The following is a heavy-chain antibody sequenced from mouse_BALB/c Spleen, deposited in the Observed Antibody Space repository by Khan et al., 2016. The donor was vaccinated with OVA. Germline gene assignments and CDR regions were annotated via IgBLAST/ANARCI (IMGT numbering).Heavy chain of an antibody. CDR3: ARSVTITTVVATDFDY. J-gene: IGHJ2*01. V-gene: IGHV3-2*02. D-gene: IGHD1-1*01. CDR1: GYSITSDYA. Sequence: EVQLQESGPGLVKPSQSLSLTCTVTGYSITSDYAWNWIRQFPGNKLEWMGYISYSGRTSYNPSLNSRISITRDTSKNQFFLQLNSVTTEDTATYYLARSVTITTVVATDFDYWGQGTTLTVSS. CDR2: ISYSGRT.